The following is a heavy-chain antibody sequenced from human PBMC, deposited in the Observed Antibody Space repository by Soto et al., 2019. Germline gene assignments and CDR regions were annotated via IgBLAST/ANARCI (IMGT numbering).Heavy chain of an antibody. CDR1: GFTFGDYT. CDR3: ATADVVLMVNTTARDF. J-gene: IGHJ4*02. D-gene: IGHD3-22*01. CDR2: ISGPSSST. Sequence: PVGSLRLSCAASGFTFGDYTMTWVRHSPGKGLEWVSTISGPSSSTYYADSVKGRFTVSRDNYNNTLYLHMNSLRAEDTALYYCATADVVLMVNTTARDFGGQGTSVTGSP. V-gene: IGHV3-23*01.